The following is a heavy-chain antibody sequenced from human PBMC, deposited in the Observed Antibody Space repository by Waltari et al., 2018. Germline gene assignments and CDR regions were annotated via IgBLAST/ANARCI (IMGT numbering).Heavy chain of an antibody. CDR2: ISSSGSTI. D-gene: IGHD3-22*01. Sequence: QVQLVESGGGLVKPGGSLSLSCAASGFPFSTSYMRWIRQAPGKGLEWVSYISSSGSTIYYADSVKGRFTISRDNAKNTLYLQMNSLRAEDTAVYYCAKFMIVDAFDIWGQGTMVTVSS. CDR3: AKFMIVDAFDI. V-gene: IGHV3-11*01. CDR1: GFPFSTSY. J-gene: IGHJ3*02.